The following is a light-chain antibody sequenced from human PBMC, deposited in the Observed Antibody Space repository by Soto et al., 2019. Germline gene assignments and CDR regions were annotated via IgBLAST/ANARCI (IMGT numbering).Light chain of an antibody. CDR3: QQLNSYPLT. CDR2: AAS. Sequence: LTQSPGTLSLSPGERVTLSCRASQSVSGSFLAWYQQKPGKAPKLLIYAASTLQSGVPSRFSGSGSGTEFTLTISSLQPEDFATYYCQQLNSYPLTFGGGTKVEIK. J-gene: IGKJ4*01. CDR1: QSVSGSF. V-gene: IGKV1-9*01.